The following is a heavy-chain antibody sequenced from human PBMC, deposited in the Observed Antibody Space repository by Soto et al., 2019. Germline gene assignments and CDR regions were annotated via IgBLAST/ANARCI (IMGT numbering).Heavy chain of an antibody. J-gene: IGHJ5*02. Sequence: GGSLRLSCVASRFTFSNYNMNWVRQAPGKGLEWVSHISGSSIYIHYADSVRGRFTISRDNAKNSVYLQMDSLRVEDTAVYYCAREGALKPFSSWGQGARVTVS. CDR3: AREGALKPFSS. CDR2: ISGSSIYI. V-gene: IGHV3-21*01. CDR1: RFTFSNYN.